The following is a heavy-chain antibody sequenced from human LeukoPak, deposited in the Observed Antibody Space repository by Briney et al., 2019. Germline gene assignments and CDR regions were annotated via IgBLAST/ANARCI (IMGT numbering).Heavy chain of an antibody. D-gene: IGHD1-26*01. CDR1: GGSITSSDYY. CDR3: SRQANRGSYFGGYY. V-gene: IGHV4-39*01. Sequence: SETLSLTCSVSGGAVSGGSITSSDYYWGWMRQPPGKGLEWMGSINYSGNTYYSPSLKSRVTISVDTSKNQFSLNLKSVTAAETALYFCSRQANRGSYFGGYYWGRGILVTVSS. CDR2: INYSGNT. J-gene: IGHJ4*02.